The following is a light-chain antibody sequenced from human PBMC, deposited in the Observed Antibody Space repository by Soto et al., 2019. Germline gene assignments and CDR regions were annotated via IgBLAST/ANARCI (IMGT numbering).Light chain of an antibody. J-gene: IGKJ4*01. CDR3: HQYAWAPLA. CDR2: NAS. V-gene: IGKV3-20*01. Sequence: EIVLTQSPGTLSLSPGERATLSCRASQHVARNYLAWYQQRPGQAPRLLIYNASTRATGIPDRFSGSGSGTDFTLTISRLEPGDFAVYFRHQYAWAPLAFGGGTKVDI. CDR1: QHVARNY.